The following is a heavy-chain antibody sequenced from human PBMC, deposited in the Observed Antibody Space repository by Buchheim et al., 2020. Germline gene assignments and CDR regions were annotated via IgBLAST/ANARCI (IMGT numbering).Heavy chain of an antibody. CDR3: AKDRGAAAGTSPGY. Sequence: QVQLVQSGAEVKKPGASVKVSCKASGYTFTSYYVHWVRQAPGQGLEWMGIINPSGAGTSYSQKFQGRVTMTRETSTRTVNMELSSLRSEDTAVYYCAKDRGAAAGTSPGYWGQGTL. CDR1: GYTFTSYY. J-gene: IGHJ4*02. V-gene: IGHV1-46*01. D-gene: IGHD6-13*01. CDR2: INPSGAGT.